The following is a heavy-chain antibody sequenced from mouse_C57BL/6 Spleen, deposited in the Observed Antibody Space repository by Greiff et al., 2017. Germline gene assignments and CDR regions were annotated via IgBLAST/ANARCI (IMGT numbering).Heavy chain of an antibody. D-gene: IGHD2-12*01. CDR2: IDPNCGGT. Sequence: QVHVQQPGAELVKPGASVKLSCKASGYTFTSYWMHWVKRRPGRGLEWIGSIDPNCGGTKYNVKFKSKATLTVDKPTSTAYMQLSSLTSEDSAVYYSARGHYSYDPIAYWGQGTLVTVSA. CDR3: ARGHYSYDPIAY. J-gene: IGHJ3*01. CDR1: GYTFTSYW. V-gene: IGHV1-72*01.